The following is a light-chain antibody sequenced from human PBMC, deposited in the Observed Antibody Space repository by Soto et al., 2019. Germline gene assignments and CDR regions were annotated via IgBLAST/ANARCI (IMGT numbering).Light chain of an antibody. Sequence: QSVLTQPASVSGSPGQSITISCTGTSSDVGGYKYVSWYQQHPGKAPKLMIYEVTNRPSGVSNRFSGSKSGNTASLTISGLQAEDEADYYCISYTSSNTYAFGTGTKVTAL. CDR2: EVT. V-gene: IGLV2-14*01. J-gene: IGLJ1*01. CDR1: SSDVGGYKY. CDR3: ISYTSSNTYA.